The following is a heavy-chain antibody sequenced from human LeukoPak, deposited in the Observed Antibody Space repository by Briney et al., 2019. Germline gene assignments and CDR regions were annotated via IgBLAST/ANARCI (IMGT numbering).Heavy chain of an antibody. J-gene: IGHJ3*02. V-gene: IGHV3-21*01. CDR1: GFTFSSYS. Sequence: GGSLRLSCAASGFTFSSYSMNWVRQAPGKGLEWVSSISSSGAYLYYADSVKGRFTISRDNAKKSFSLQMNSLRADDAAVYYCARASSKQLAGYLPDGFVISGEGTMVTVSS. CDR3: ARASSKQLAGYLPDGFVI. CDR2: ISSSGAYL. D-gene: IGHD3-9*01.